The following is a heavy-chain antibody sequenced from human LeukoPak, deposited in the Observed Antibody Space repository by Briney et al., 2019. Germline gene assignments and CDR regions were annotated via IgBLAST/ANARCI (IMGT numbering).Heavy chain of an antibody. Sequence: GRSLRLSCAASGFTFSSYAMSWVRQAPGKGLEWVSAISGSGGSTYYADSVKGRFTISRDNSKNTLYLQMNSLRAEDTAVYYCAGYYGSVGAFDIWGQGTMVTVSS. CDR2: ISGSGGST. J-gene: IGHJ3*02. V-gene: IGHV3-23*01. CDR1: GFTFSSYA. D-gene: IGHD3-10*01. CDR3: AGYYGSVGAFDI.